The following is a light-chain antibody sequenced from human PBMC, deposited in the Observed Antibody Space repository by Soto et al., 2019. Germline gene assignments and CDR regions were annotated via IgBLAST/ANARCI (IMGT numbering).Light chain of an antibody. CDR2: EVT. Sequence: QSALTQPASVSGSPGQSITISCTGTSSDVGGYNNVSWYQQHPGQVPKLTMHEVTTRPSGVSSRFSGSKSGNTAPLTISGLLSENAADYYCSSYTNRDTWVFGGGTKLTVL. V-gene: IGLV2-14*01. CDR1: SSDVGGYNN. J-gene: IGLJ3*02. CDR3: SSYTNRDTWV.